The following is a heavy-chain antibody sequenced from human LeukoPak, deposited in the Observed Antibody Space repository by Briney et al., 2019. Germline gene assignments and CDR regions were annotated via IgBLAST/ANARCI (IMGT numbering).Heavy chain of an antibody. CDR3: ARGARNYFSSGSP. CDR2: INPNGGGT. CDR1: GYTFTDYY. V-gene: IGHV1-2*02. J-gene: IGHJ1*01. D-gene: IGHD3-10*01. Sequence: ASVKVSCKTSGYTFTDYYIHWVRQAPGQGLGWMGCINPNGGGTYYAQNFQGRVTMTRDTSTSTAHMELSRLKYDDTAVYYCARGARNYFSSGSPWGQGTLVTVTS.